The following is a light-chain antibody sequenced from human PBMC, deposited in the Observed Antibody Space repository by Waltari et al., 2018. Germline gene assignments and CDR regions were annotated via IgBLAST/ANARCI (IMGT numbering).Light chain of an antibody. Sequence: IVLTQSPGTLSLSPGDKASLSCKASQNLSSNFLAWYRQRPGQPPGLLIHGAAKRAAGIPDTFSGSGSVTDFTLTISRLEAEDSAVYYYQQYGTSPYTFGQGTKVEIK. CDR1: QNLSSNF. CDR2: GAA. V-gene: IGKV3-20*01. J-gene: IGKJ2*01. CDR3: QQYGTSPYT.